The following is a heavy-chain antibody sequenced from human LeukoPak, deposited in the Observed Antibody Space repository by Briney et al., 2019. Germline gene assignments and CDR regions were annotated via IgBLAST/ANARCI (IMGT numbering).Heavy chain of an antibody. D-gene: IGHD4-17*01. CDR3: AKGTVTPAGYYYYGMDV. CDR2: ISGSGVST. Sequence: GGSLRLFCAASGFTFSSYAMSSVRQAPGKGLEWVSAISGSGVSTYYADSVKGRFTISRDNSKNTLYLQMNSLRADDTAVYYCAKGTVTPAGYYYYGMDVWGQGTTVTVSS. J-gene: IGHJ6*02. CDR1: GFTFSSYA. V-gene: IGHV3-23*01.